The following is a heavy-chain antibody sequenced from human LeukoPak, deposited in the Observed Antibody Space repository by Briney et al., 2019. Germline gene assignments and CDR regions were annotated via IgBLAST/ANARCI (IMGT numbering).Heavy chain of an antibody. Sequence: SQTLSLTCTVSGGSITSGNYYWSWIRQPAGKGLEWIGRIYTSGSTNYNPSLESRVTISGDTSKNQFSLKLNSVTAADTAVYYCARGGDATPFDFWGQGTLVTVSS. J-gene: IGHJ4*02. CDR2: IYTSGST. CDR3: ARGGDATPFDF. CDR1: GGSITSGNYY. D-gene: IGHD5-12*01. V-gene: IGHV4-61*02.